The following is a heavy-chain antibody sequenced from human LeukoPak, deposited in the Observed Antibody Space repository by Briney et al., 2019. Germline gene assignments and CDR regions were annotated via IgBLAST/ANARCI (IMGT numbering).Heavy chain of an antibody. Sequence: PGGSLRLSCAASGFTFSSYAMSGVRQAPGKGLEWVSAISGSGGSTYYADSVKGRFTISRDNAKNSLYLQMNSLRAEDTAVYYCARSRQLARSDAFDIWGQGTMVTVSS. CDR1: GFTFSSYA. J-gene: IGHJ3*02. D-gene: IGHD6-13*01. CDR3: ARSRQLARSDAFDI. V-gene: IGHV3-23*01. CDR2: ISGSGGST.